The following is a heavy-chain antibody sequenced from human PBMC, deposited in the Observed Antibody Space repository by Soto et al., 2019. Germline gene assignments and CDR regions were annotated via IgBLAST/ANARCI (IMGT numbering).Heavy chain of an antibody. CDR3: ARGGSNDWQVAFDI. D-gene: IGHD3-9*01. Sequence: SETLSLTCVVSGGSFSTYYYNWIRQSPGKGLEWIGEINHSGNNNYSPSLKSRVTMSLDTSKNQFSLKLTSVTAADTAVYYCARGGSNDWQVAFDIWGQGTMVTVSS. CDR1: GGSFSTYY. V-gene: IGHV4-34*01. J-gene: IGHJ3*02. CDR2: INHSGNN.